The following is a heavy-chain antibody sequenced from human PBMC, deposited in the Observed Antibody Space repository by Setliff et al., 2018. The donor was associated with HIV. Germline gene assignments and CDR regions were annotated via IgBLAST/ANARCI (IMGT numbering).Heavy chain of an antibody. CDR2: IKKKGDGGTT. Sequence: AGGSLRLSCAASGFIFSNPRMNWVRQVPGKGLEWVGHIKKKGDGGTTEYATPVKGRFTISRDDSKNMAYLQMNSLKIEDTAVYYCTTRPGVAYYRLGDIWGQGTMVTVSS. V-gene: IGHV3-15*01. CDR3: TTRPGVAYYRLGDI. CDR1: GFIFSNPR. D-gene: IGHD1-26*01. J-gene: IGHJ3*02.